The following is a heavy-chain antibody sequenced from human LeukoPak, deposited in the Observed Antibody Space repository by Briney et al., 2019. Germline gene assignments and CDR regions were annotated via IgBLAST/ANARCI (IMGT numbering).Heavy chain of an antibody. CDR2: INHSGST. CDR3: ARRSWAFDI. CDR1: GGSFSGYY. J-gene: IGHJ3*02. V-gene: IGHV4-34*01. Sequence: SETLSLSCAVYGGSFSGYYWSSIRQPPANGLEWIGEINHSGSTNYNPSLKSRVTISVDTSKNQFSLKLSSVTAADTAVYYCARRSWAFDIWGQGTMVTVSS. D-gene: IGHD3-16*02.